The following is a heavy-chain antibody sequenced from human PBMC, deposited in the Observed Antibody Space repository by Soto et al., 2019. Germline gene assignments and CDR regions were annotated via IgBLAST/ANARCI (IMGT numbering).Heavy chain of an antibody. Sequence: QKYLVESGGGVVQPGGSLRLSCVASGSIFSGYGMHWVRQAPGKGLEWVAVIWNDGSNKYYADSVKGRFTISRDNSKNMLYLQMDRLRAEDTAVYYCARDGIGGTVFRGFCDYWGQGTLVTVSS. CDR2: IWNDGSNK. J-gene: IGHJ4*02. CDR1: GSIFSGYG. V-gene: IGHV3-33*01. CDR3: ARDGIGGTVFRGFCDY. D-gene: IGHD1-7*01.